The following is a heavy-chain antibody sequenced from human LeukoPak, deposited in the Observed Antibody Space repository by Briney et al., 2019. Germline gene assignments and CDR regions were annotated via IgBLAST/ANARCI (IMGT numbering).Heavy chain of an antibody. CDR2: IWYDGSNK. Sequence: PGRSLRLSCAASGFTFSSYGMHWVRQAPGKGLEWVAVIWYDGSNKYYADSVKGRFTISRDNSKNTLYLQMNSLRAEDTAVYYCAKDVTAVAGPFDYWGQGTLVTVSS. D-gene: IGHD6-19*01. V-gene: IGHV3-33*06. J-gene: IGHJ4*02. CDR1: GFTFSSYG. CDR3: AKDVTAVAGPFDY.